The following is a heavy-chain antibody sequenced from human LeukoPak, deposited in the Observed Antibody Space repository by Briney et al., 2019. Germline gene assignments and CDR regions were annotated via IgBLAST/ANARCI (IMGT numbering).Heavy chain of an antibody. V-gene: IGHV3-33*08. J-gene: IGHJ4*02. CDR1: GFTFSSYW. CDR2: IWYDGSNK. D-gene: IGHD5-18*01. CDR3: ATLAVDTAMADFDY. Sequence: PGGSLRLSCAASGFTFSSYWMSWVRQAPGKGLEWVAVIWYDGSNKYYADSVKGRFTISRDNSKNTLYLQMNSLRAEDTAVYYCATLAVDTAMADFDYWGQGTLVTVSS.